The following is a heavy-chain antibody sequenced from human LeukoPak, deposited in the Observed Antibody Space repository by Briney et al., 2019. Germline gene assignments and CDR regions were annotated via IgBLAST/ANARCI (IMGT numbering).Heavy chain of an antibody. CDR2: INPYGYNT. Sequence: GASVKVSCKASGYTFTSYDMHWVRQAPGQGLEWMGIINPYGYNTRYAQKFQGRVTMTRDTSTSTVYMELSSLRSEDTAVYYCASVLYCGADCYSGRYFFDYWRQGTLVTVLS. CDR3: ASVLYCGADCYSGRYFFDY. V-gene: IGHV1-46*01. CDR1: GYTFTSYD. J-gene: IGHJ4*02. D-gene: IGHD2-21*02.